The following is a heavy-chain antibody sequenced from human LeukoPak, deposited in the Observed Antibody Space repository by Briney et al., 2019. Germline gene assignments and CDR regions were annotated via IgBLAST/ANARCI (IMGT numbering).Heavy chain of an antibody. CDR1: GGSFSGYY. Sequence: SETLSLTCAVYGGSFSGYYWSWIRQPPGKGLEWIGEINHSGSTHYNPSLKSRVTISVDTSKNQFSLKLSSVTAADTAVYYCASYAKDIVVLPAASIYWYFDLWGRGTLVTVSS. CDR3: ASYAKDIVVLPAASIYWYFDL. CDR2: INHSGST. D-gene: IGHD2-2*01. J-gene: IGHJ2*01. V-gene: IGHV4-34*01.